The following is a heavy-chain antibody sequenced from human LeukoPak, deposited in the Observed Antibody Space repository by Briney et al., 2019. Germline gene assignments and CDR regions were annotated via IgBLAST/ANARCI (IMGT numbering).Heavy chain of an antibody. CDR3: ARSRGYSYGFFDY. Sequence: GGSLRLSCAASGSGFSSYAMSWVRQAPGQGLEWVSAISGSASSIKYTDSVKGRVTITRDNSKSTLYPQMNSLRAEDTAVYYCARSRGYSYGFFDYWGQGTLVTVPS. J-gene: IGHJ4*02. D-gene: IGHD5-18*01. CDR1: GSGFSSYA. CDR2: ISGSASSI. V-gene: IGHV3-23*01.